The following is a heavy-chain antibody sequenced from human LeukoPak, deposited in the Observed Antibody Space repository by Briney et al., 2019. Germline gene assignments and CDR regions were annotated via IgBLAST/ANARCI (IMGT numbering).Heavy chain of an antibody. Sequence: SETLSLTCAVYGGSFSGYYWSWIRQPPGKGLEWIGEINHSGSTNYNPSLKSRVTISVDTSKNQFPLKLSSVTAADTAVYYCARGWKGIQLWLGPGDYWGQGTLVTVSS. CDR2: INHSGST. J-gene: IGHJ4*02. D-gene: IGHD5-18*01. CDR3: ARGWKGIQLWLGPGDY. V-gene: IGHV4-34*01. CDR1: GGSFSGYY.